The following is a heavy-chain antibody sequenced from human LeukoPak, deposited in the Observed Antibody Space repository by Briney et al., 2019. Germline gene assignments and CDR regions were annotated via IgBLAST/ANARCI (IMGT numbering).Heavy chain of an antibody. D-gene: IGHD6-13*01. CDR2: VYYTGST. J-gene: IGHJ3*01. Sequence: SETLSLTCTVSGYSINNGYYWGWIRQPPGKGLEWIGFVYYTGSTNYSPSLKSRVTISVDTSKNQFSLKLRSVTAADTAVYYCARISSSNWYNERGAFDVWGQGTMVTVSS. V-gene: IGHV4-61*01. CDR3: ARISSSNWYNERGAFDV. CDR1: GYSINNGYY.